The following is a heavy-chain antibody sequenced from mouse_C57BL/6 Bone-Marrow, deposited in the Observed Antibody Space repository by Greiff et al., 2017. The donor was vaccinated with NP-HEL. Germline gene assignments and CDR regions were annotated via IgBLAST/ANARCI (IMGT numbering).Heavy chain of an antibody. CDR3: VRHGGNYDYAMDY. D-gene: IGHD2-1*01. CDR2: IRSKSNNYAT. CDR1: GFSFNTYA. Sequence: EVQVVESGGGLVQPKGSLKLSCAASGFSFNTYAMNWVRQAPGKGLEWVARIRSKSNNYATYYADSVKDRFTISRDDSESMLYLQMNNLKTEDTAMYYCVRHGGNYDYAMDYWGQGTSVTVSS. V-gene: IGHV10-1*01. J-gene: IGHJ4*01.